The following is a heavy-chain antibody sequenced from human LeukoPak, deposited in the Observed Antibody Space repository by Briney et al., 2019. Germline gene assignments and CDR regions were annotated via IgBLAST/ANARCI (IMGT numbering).Heavy chain of an antibody. CDR3: AREKYYYDSSGYYYDFPPPDY. Sequence: PGGSLRLSGAASGFTFSSYSMNWVRQAPGKGLKWVSSISSSSSYIYYADSVKGRFTISRDNAKNSLYLQMNSLRAEDTAVYYCAREKYYYDSSGYYYDFPPPDYWGQGNLVTVSS. CDR1: GFTFSSYS. J-gene: IGHJ4*02. D-gene: IGHD3-22*01. CDR2: ISSSSSYI. V-gene: IGHV3-21*04.